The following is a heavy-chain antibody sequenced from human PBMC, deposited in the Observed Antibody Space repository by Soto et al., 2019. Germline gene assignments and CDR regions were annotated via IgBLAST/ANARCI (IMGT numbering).Heavy chain of an antibody. J-gene: IGHJ6*02. V-gene: IGHV4-4*02. CDR1: SGSIDTTNW. D-gene: IGHD2-8*01. Sequence: QVQLQESGPGLVKPSGTLSLTCAVSSGSIDTTNWWSWVRQPPGKGLEWIGEIFHSGNTYYNPSLASRVTISVDTSKNQFSLTLRSVTAADTVVYYCARRTWGMDVWGQGTTVTVSS. CDR3: ARRTWGMDV. CDR2: IFHSGNT.